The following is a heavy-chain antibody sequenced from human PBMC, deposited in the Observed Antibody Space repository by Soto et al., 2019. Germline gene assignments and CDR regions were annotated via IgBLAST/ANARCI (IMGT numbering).Heavy chain of an antibody. D-gene: IGHD3-3*01. V-gene: IGHV1-2*02. CDR2: ISAYNGNT. Sequence: KGLEWMGWISAYNGNTNYAQKFQGRVTMTRDTSISTAYMELSRLRSDDTAVYYCARVPTYYDFWSGRTDAFDIWGQGTMVT. CDR3: ARVPTYYDFWSGRTDAFDI. J-gene: IGHJ3*02.